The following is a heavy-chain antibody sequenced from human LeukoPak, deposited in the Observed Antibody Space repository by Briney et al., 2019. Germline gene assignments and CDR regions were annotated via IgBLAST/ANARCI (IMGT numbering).Heavy chain of an antibody. J-gene: IGHJ3*02. CDR2: INHSGST. V-gene: IGHV4-34*01. CDR3: ARVNPFDYYDSSPPVGAFDI. Sequence: SETLSLTCAVYGGSFSGYYWSWIRQPPGKGLEWIGEINHSGSTNYNPSLKSRVTMSVGTSKNQFSLKLSSVTAADTAVYYCARVNPFDYYDSSPPVGAFDIWGQGTMVTVSS. CDR1: GGSFSGYY. D-gene: IGHD3-22*01.